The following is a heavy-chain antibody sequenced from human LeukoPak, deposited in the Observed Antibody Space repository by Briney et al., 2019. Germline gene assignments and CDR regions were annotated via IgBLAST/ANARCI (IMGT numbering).Heavy chain of an antibody. D-gene: IGHD2-15*01. V-gene: IGHV1-69*13. CDR2: IIPIFGTA. CDR3: AREVAANHDAFDI. J-gene: IGHJ3*02. Sequence: SVKVSCKASGGTFSSYAISWVRQAPGQGLEWMGGIIPIFGTANYAQKFQGRVTITADESTSTAYMELSSLRSEDTAVYYCAREVAANHDAFDIWGQGTMVTGSS. CDR1: GGTFSSYA.